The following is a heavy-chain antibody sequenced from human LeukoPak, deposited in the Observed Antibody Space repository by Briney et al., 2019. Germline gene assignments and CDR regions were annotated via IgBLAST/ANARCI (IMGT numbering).Heavy chain of an antibody. CDR1: GFTFSSYS. D-gene: IGHD6-19*01. CDR2: ISSSTYI. J-gene: IGHJ4*02. Sequence: GGSLRLSCAASGFTFSSYSMNWVRQAPGMGLEWVSSISSSTYIYYADSVKGRFTISRDNAKNSLYLQMNSLRAEDTAVYYCARDLRSSGWYYFDYWGQGTLVTVSS. V-gene: IGHV3-21*01. CDR3: ARDLRSSGWYYFDY.